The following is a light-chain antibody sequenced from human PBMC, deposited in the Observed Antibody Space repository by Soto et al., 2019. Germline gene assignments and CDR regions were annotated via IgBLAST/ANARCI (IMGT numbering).Light chain of an antibody. Sequence: QSVLTQPASVSGSPGQSITISCTGTSSDVGAYNYVSWYQQHPDKAPKLMIYEVSNRPSGVSNRFSGSKSGNTASLTISGLQAEDEADYYCSSYTTSSTWVFGGGTQLTVL. CDR1: SSDVGAYNY. V-gene: IGLV2-14*01. J-gene: IGLJ7*01. CDR2: EVS. CDR3: SSYTTSSTWV.